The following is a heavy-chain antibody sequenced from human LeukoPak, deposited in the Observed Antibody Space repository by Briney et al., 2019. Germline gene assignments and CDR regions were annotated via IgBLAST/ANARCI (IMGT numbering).Heavy chain of an antibody. D-gene: IGHD3-10*01. J-gene: IGHJ4*02. V-gene: IGHV3-23*01. CDR1: GFTFSSYA. CDR2: ISGSGGST. CDR3: AKDGNYYGSGEPHFADY. Sequence: QPGGSLRLSCAASGFTFSSYAMSWVRQAPGKGLEWVSAISGSGGSTYYADSVKGRFTISRDNSKNTLYLQMNSLRAEDTAVYYCAKDGNYYGSGEPHFADYWGQGTLATVSS.